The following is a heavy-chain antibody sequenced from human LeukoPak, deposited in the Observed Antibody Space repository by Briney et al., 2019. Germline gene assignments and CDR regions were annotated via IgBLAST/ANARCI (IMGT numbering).Heavy chain of an antibody. J-gene: IGHJ4*02. CDR2: IRYDGSNK. CDR3: AKDGYNYSDY. CDR1: GFAFSNYG. D-gene: IGHD5-24*01. V-gene: IGHV3-30*02. Sequence: GGSLRLSCAASGFAFSNYGMHWVRQAPGKGLEWVAFIRYDGSNKDYADSVKGRFTISRDNSKNTLYLQMNSLRAEDTAVYYCAKDGYNYSDYWGQGTLVTVSS.